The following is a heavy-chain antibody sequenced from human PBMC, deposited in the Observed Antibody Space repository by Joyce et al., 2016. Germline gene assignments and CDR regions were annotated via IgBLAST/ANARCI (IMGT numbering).Heavy chain of an antibody. D-gene: IGHD1-1*01. V-gene: IGHV3-48*04. CDR3: AVRAGTYSFDC. J-gene: IGHJ4*02. CDR1: GLTFSDYS. CDR2: SNSGSSSI. Sequence: EVQLVESGRGLVQPGGSLRLSCVASGLTFSDYSMNWVRQAPGKGLEGVSYSNSGSSSIYYADSVKGRFTISRDNAKNSLYLQMNSLGAEDTAVYYCAVRAGTYSFDCWGQGTLVTVSS.